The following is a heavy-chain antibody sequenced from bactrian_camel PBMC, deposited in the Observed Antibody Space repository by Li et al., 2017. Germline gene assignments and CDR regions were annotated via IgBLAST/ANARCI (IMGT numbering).Heavy chain of an antibody. V-gene: IGHV3S55*01. D-gene: IGHD2*01. CDR3: AADWRFGGRLGTL. Sequence: VQLVESGGGSVQSGGSLRLSCAVSALGTYAMAWFRQAPGKEREGVGVISFGGETYYADSVKGRFTISQDKVKNTLYLQMSSLKPEDTAMYYCAADWRFGGRLGTLLGPGDPGHRL. J-gene: IGHJ4*01. CDR1: ALGTYA. CDR2: ISFGGET.